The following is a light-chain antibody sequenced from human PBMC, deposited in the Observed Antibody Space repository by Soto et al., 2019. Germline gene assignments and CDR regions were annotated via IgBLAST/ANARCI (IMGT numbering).Light chain of an antibody. CDR2: GAS. V-gene: IGKV1-16*01. CDR3: QQYYSYPFT. Sequence: DIQMTQSPSSLSASVGDRVTITCRASLTIGDSLSWFQQKAGKPPTLLIYGASALQSGVPARFSGSGSGTDFTLTISCLQSEDFATYYCQQYYSYPFTFGPGTKVDIK. CDR1: LTIGDS. J-gene: IGKJ3*01.